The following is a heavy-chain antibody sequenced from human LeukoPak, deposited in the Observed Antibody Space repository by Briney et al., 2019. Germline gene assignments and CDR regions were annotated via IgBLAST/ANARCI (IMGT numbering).Heavy chain of an antibody. Sequence: SQTLSLTCAISGDSVSSNSAAWNWIRQSPSRGLEWLGRTYYRSRWYTDYAVSVKSRITINPDTSKNQFSLQLNSVTPEDTAVYYCARQGRDGYTRGVSYYYYGMDVWGQGTTVTVSS. CDR2: TYYRSRWYT. CDR3: ARQGRDGYTRGVSYYYYGMDV. D-gene: IGHD5-24*01. J-gene: IGHJ6*02. V-gene: IGHV6-1*01. CDR1: GDSVSSNSAA.